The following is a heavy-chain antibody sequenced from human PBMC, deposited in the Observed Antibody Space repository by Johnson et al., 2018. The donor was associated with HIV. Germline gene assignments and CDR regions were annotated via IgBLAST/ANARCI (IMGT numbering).Heavy chain of an antibody. CDR3: AKFVGAGSYDAFDI. Sequence: QVRLVESGGGVVQPGRSLRLSCAASGFTFSSYGMHWVRQAPGKGLEWVAVISYDGSHQYSAYSVKGRFTISRDNSKNTLYLQMNSLRAEDTAVYYCAKFVGAGSYDAFDIWGQGTMVTVSS. D-gene: IGHD1-26*01. CDR1: GFTFSSYG. J-gene: IGHJ3*02. V-gene: IGHV3-30*18. CDR2: ISYDGSHQ.